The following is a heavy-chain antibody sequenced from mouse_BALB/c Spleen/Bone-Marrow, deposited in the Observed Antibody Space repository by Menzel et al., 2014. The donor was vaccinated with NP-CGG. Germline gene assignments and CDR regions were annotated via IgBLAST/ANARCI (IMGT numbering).Heavy chain of an antibody. V-gene: IGHV2-9*02. CDR3: ARRGNGYYFDY. CDR1: GFSLTSYG. Sequence: VHLVESGPGLVAPSQRLSITCTVSGFSLTSYGVHWVRQPPGKGLEWLGVIWAGGSTNYNSALMSRLSISKDNSKSQVFLKMNSLQTDDTAMYYCARRGNGYYFDYWGQGTTLTVSS. CDR2: IWAGGST. D-gene: IGHD2-2*01. J-gene: IGHJ2*01.